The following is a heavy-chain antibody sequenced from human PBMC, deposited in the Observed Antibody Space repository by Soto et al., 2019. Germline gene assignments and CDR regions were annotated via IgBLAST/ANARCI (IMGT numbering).Heavy chain of an antibody. V-gene: IGHV1-69*13. CDR1: GGTFSSYA. CDR3: ASSARTMIPPLNWFDP. CDR2: IIPIFGTA. J-gene: IGHJ5*02. Sequence: ASVKVSCKASGGTFSSYAISWVRQAPGQGLEWMGGIIPIFGTANYAQKFQGRVTITADESTSTAYMELSSLRSEDTAVYYCASSARTMIPPLNWFDPWGQGTLVTVSS. D-gene: IGHD3-22*01.